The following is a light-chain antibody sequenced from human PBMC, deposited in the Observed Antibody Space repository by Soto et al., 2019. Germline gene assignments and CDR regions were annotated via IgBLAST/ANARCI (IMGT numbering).Light chain of an antibody. CDR1: QSVSSN. Sequence: EIVITQSPATLSVSPGERATLSCRASQSVSSNLAWYQQKPGQAPRLLIYGASTRATGIPARFSGSGSGTDFTLTISSLQSEDFVVYYCQQYNNWPPITFGQGTRLEIK. J-gene: IGKJ5*01. CDR2: GAS. V-gene: IGKV3-15*01. CDR3: QQYNNWPPIT.